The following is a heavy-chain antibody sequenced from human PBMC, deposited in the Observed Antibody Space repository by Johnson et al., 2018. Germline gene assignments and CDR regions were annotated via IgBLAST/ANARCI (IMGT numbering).Heavy chain of an antibody. CDR2: LSYDGSSK. D-gene: IGHD3-9*01. V-gene: IGHV3-30*03. CDR1: GFTFSTHD. J-gene: IGHJ6*03. Sequence: QVQLQESGGGVVQPGRSLRLSCTASGFTFSTHDMHWVRQAPGKGLEWVAVLSYDGSSKYYADSVKGRFTISRDNPKNTLYLQMNSLRAEETAVYYCGRDFERNRKYYYYMDVWGKGTTVTVSS. CDR3: GRDFERNRKYYYYMDV.